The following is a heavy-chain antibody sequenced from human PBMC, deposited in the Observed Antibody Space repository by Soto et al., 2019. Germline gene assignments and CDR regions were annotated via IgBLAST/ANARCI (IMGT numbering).Heavy chain of an antibody. Sequence: QVQLVQSGAEVKKPGASVKVSCKASGYTFTSYGISWVRQAPGQGLEWMGWISAYNGNTNYAQKLKGRCNMTTDITTNTAYTELRRLRSDDTAVYYCARDPPVYEVVDDYWGQATLFTVSS. CDR3: ARDPPVYEVVDDY. J-gene: IGHJ4*02. V-gene: IGHV1-18*01. CDR2: ISAYNGNT. D-gene: IGHD2-2*01. CDR1: GYTFTSYG.